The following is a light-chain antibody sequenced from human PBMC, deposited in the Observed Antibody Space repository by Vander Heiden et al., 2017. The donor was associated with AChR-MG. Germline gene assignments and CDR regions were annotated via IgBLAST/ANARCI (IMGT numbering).Light chain of an antibody. CDR1: SSDVDIYNR. J-gene: IGLJ1*01. V-gene: IGLV2-18*02. CDR2: EVN. CDR3: SSYTSSNTF. Sequence: QSALTQPPSVSGSPGQSVTISCTGTSSDVDIYNRVSWYQQPPGTAPKLLIYEVNNRPSGVPDRFSGSKSGNAASLTISGLQAEDEAYYYCSSYTSSNTFFGTGTKVTVL.